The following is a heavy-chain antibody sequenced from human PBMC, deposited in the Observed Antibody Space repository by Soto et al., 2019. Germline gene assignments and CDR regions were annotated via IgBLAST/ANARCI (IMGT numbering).Heavy chain of an antibody. Sequence: VQLVESGGGLIQPGGSLRLSCAASGLSVSNNHMTWVRQAPGKGLEWVSLIHGGGSAYYADSMKGRFTISRDNSKNTLYLQMDSLRAEDTAIYYCAGRLTTAASLEYWGQGTLVTVSS. D-gene: IGHD1-1*01. CDR1: GLSVSNNH. V-gene: IGHV3-53*01. CDR2: IHGGGSA. CDR3: AGRLTTAASLEY. J-gene: IGHJ4*02.